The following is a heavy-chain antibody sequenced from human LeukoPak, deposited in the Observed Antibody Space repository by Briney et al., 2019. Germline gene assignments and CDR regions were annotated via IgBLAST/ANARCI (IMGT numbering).Heavy chain of an antibody. CDR1: GYIFTSYG. CDR3: ARDWGYCSSTSCYLV. Sequence: GASVKVSCKASGYIFTSYGISWVRQAPGQGLEWMGWISAYNGNTNYAQKLQGRVTMTTDTSTSTAYMELRSLRSDDTAVYYCARDWGYCSSTSCYLVWGQGTLVTVSS. CDR2: ISAYNGNT. V-gene: IGHV1-18*01. J-gene: IGHJ4*02. D-gene: IGHD2-2*01.